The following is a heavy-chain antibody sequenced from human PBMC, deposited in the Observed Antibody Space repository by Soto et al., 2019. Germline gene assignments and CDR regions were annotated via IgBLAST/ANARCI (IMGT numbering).Heavy chain of an antibody. V-gene: IGHV4-59*01. D-gene: IGHD3-3*01. J-gene: IGHJ6*03. CDR1: GGSISSYY. CDR3: GRDRGYDFWSGYFSPKDYYYYMDV. CDR2: IYYSGST. Sequence: KPSETLSLTCTVSGGSISSYYWSWIRQPPGKGLEWIGYIYYSGSTNYNPSLKSRVTISVDTSKNQFSLKLSSVTAADTAVYYCGRDRGYDFWSGYFSPKDYYYYMDVWGKGTTVTVSS.